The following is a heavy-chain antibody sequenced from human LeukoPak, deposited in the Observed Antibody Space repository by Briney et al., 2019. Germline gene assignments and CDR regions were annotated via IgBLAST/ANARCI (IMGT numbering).Heavy chain of an antibody. CDR1: GFTFSSYA. CDR3: ASTLGYCSGGSCYSLDY. J-gene: IGHJ4*02. Sequence: GGSLRLSCAASGFTFSSYAMGWVRQAPGKGLEGVSAISGSGGSTYYADYVKGRFTISRDNSKNTLYLQMNSLRAEDTAVYYCASTLGYCSGGSCYSLDYWGQGTLVTVSS. D-gene: IGHD2-15*01. V-gene: IGHV3-23*01. CDR2: ISGSGGST.